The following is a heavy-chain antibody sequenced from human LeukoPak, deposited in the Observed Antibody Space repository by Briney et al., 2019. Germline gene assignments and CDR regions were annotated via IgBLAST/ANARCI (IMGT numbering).Heavy chain of an antibody. CDR3: ARDTRYFDS. J-gene: IGHJ4*02. V-gene: IGHV3-7*01. CDR2: INQDGSDK. Sequence: GGSLRLSCAASGFRFNNYWMTWVRQAPGKGLEWVGNINQDGSDKYYGDSVRGRFTISRDNAKNLLYLQMNSLRAEDTAVYYCARDTRYFDSWGQGNMVTVSS. CDR1: GFRFNNYW.